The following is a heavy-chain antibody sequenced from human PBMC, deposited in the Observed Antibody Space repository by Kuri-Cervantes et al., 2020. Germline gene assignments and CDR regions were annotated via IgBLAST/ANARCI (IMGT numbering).Heavy chain of an antibody. D-gene: IGHD2-15*01. CDR2: IDWDDDK. Sequence: SGPTLVKPTQTLTLTCTFSGFSLSTSGMCVSWIRQPPGKALEWLARIDWDDDKYYSTSLKTRLTISKGTSKNQVVLTMTNMDPVDTATYYCARIYCSGGSCYGMDVWGQGTTVTVSS. CDR3: ARIYCSGGSCYGMDV. CDR1: GFSLSTSGMC. J-gene: IGHJ6*02. V-gene: IGHV2-70*11.